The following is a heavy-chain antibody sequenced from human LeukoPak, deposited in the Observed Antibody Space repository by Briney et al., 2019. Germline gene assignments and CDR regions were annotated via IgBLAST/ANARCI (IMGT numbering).Heavy chain of an antibody. V-gene: IGHV4-38-2*01. J-gene: IGHJ4*02. D-gene: IGHD2-2*01. CDR2: SYHSGGT. CDR3: ARGGILDIVVVPAAGLGVPLAYFDY. Sequence: KTSETLSLTCAVSGYSISSGYYWGWIRQPPGKGLGWLGSSYHSGGTYYNPSLRSVVTISVDTSKNQFSLKVSSVTAAAAAVYYRARGGILDIVVVPAAGLGVPLAYFDYWGQGNLVTVSS. CDR1: GYSISSGYY.